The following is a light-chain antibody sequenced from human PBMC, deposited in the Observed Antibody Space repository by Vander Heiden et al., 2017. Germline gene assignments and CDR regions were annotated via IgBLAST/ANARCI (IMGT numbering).Light chain of an antibody. CDR1: QGISSY. CDR3: RQLNSYPIT. J-gene: IGKJ5*01. Sequence: IELTQAPASLSASVGDRVTITCRASQGISSYLAWYQQKPGKAPKLLIYAASTLQSGVPSRFSGSGSGTDFTLTISSLQPEDFATYYCRQLNSYPITFGQGTRLEIK. CDR2: AAS. V-gene: IGKV1-9*01.